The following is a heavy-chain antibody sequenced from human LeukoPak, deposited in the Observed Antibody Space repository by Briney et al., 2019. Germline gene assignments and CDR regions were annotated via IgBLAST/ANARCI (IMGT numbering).Heavy chain of an antibody. CDR3: VRAKGNSNYPYYYMDV. Sequence: PSETLSLTCTVSGGSISNYYWSWVRQPPGKGLAWIGYIYYTGSTNYSPSLKSRVTVSVDMSKNQFSLKLTSVTAADTAVYYCVRAKGNSNYPYYYMDVWGKGTTVSVSS. J-gene: IGHJ6*03. CDR1: GGSISNYY. D-gene: IGHD4-11*01. V-gene: IGHV4-59*01. CDR2: IYYTGST.